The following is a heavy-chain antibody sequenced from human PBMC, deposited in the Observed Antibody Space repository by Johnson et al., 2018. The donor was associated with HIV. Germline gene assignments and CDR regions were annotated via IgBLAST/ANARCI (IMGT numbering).Heavy chain of an antibody. D-gene: IGHD3-3*01. J-gene: IGHJ3*01. CDR1: GFTFSSYG. CDR3: ASVYYDPDGAFDV. CDR2: IRYDGSNK. V-gene: IGHV3-30*02. Sequence: QVQLVESGGGVVQPGGSLRLSCAASGFTFSSYGMHWVRQAPGQGLEWVAFIRYDGSNKYYADSVKGRFTISRDNSKTTLYLQMNSLRAEDTAVYYCASVYYDPDGAFDVWGQGTMVTVSS.